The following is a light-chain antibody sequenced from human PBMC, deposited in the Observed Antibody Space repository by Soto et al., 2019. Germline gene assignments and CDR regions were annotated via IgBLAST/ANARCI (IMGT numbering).Light chain of an antibody. CDR1: QSVRRY. CDR2: DAS. Sequence: EIVLTQSPATLSLSPGERATLPCRASQSVRRYLAWYQQKPGQAPRLLIFDASNRATGVPARFSGSGSGTDFTLTISSLEPEDFAVYYCQQRYNWPLAFGGGTKVDIK. J-gene: IGKJ4*01. CDR3: QQRYNWPLA. V-gene: IGKV3-11*01.